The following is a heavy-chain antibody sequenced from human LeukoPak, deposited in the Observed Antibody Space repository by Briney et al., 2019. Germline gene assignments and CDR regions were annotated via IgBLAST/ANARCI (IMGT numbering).Heavy chain of an antibody. CDR2: IYYTGSTNY. CDR1: GASIRSYY. V-gene: IGHV4-59*08. Sequence: TPSETLSLTCTVSGASIRSYYWGWIRQPPGKGLECIGYIYYTGSTNYNYNPSLKSRVTISVDTSKNQFSLKLSSVTAADTAVYYCARHGPRRDGYNYDYWGPGTLVTVSS. D-gene: IGHD5-24*01. CDR3: ARHGPRRDGYNYDY. J-gene: IGHJ4*02.